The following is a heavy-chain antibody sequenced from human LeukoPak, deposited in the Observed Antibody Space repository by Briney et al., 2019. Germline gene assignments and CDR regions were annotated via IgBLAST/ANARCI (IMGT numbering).Heavy chain of an antibody. J-gene: IGHJ4*02. CDR2: ISSSSSII. Sequence: AGGSLRLSCAASGFTFRSYTMNWVRQAPGKGLEWVSYISSSSSIIDYADSVKGRFTISRDNAKNSLYLQMNSLRAEDTAVYYCARARGYSYGYSDYWGQGTVVPVSS. D-gene: IGHD5-18*01. V-gene: IGHV3-48*01. CDR1: GFTFRSYT. CDR3: ARARGYSYGYSDY.